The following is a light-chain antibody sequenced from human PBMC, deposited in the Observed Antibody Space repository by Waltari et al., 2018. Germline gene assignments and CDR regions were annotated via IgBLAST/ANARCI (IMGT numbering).Light chain of an antibody. Sequence: DIVMTPSPDSLPVQLGWRSTIYCQSRKRVLYSSNNKNYLAWFQQKPGQPPKVLIHWASTRESGVPDRFSGSGSGTDFTLTISSLQAEDVAVYYCQQYYSNLWTFGQGTKLEI. CDR1: KRVLYSSNNKNY. J-gene: IGKJ2*02. CDR3: QQYYSNLWT. CDR2: WAS. V-gene: IGKV4-1*01.